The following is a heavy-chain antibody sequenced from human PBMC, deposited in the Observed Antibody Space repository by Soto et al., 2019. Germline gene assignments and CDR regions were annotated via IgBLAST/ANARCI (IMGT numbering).Heavy chain of an antibody. Sequence: EVQLLESGGGLVQPGGSLRLSCAASGFSFGDYSMTWVRQAPGRGLEWVSTLTPAGTTFYADSVKGRFTISRDNYRNTLSLQMYNLRAEDTARYYCAKRATTVPTPGNYFDCWGQGTLVTVSS. V-gene: IGHV3-23*01. CDR1: GFSFGDYS. J-gene: IGHJ4*02. CDR3: AKRATTVPTPGNYFDC. CDR2: LTPAGTT. D-gene: IGHD2-15*01.